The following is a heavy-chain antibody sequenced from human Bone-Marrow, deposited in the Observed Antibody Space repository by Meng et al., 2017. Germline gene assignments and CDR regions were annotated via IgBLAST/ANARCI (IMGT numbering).Heavy chain of an antibody. CDR2: INHSGST. V-gene: IGHV4-34*01. Sequence: SETLSLTCAVYGGSFSGYYWSWIRQPPGKGLEWIGEINHSGSTNYNLSLKSRVTISVDTSKNQFSLKLSSVTAADTAVYYCAREGGDGDYGDSTGLGLSYWGQGTLVTVSS. CDR3: AREGGDGDYGDSTGLGLSY. CDR1: GGSFSGYY. D-gene: IGHD4-17*01. J-gene: IGHJ4*02.